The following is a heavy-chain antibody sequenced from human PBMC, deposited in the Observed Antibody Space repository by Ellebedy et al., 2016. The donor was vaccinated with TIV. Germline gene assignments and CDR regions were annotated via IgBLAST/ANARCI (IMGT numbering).Heavy chain of an antibody. V-gene: IGHV1-69*04. D-gene: IGHD4-23*01. J-gene: IGHJ4*02. CDR1: GDIFSSYA. CDR3: SRHSYTSVVPHLDY. Sequence: ASVKVSCKASGDIFSSYALSWVRQAPGQGLEWMGRIIPLLAVTNYEQKLQGRVTITADTSTNTAYMELRSLRSEDTAVYYCSRHSYTSVVPHLDYWGQGTLVTVSS. CDR2: IIPLLAVT.